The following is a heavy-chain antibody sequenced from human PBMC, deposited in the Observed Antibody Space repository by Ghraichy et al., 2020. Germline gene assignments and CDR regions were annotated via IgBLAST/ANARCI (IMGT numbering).Heavy chain of an antibody. Sequence: GGSLRLSCAASGFTFSSYGMHWVRQAPGKGLEWVAVIWYDGSNKYYADSVKGRFTISRDNSKNTLYLQMNSLRAEDTAVYYCARIGRDFWSGYYTGSYYYYMDVWGKGTTVTVSS. V-gene: IGHV3-33*01. D-gene: IGHD3-3*01. CDR1: GFTFSSYG. CDR3: ARIGRDFWSGYYTGSYYYYMDV. J-gene: IGHJ6*03. CDR2: IWYDGSNK.